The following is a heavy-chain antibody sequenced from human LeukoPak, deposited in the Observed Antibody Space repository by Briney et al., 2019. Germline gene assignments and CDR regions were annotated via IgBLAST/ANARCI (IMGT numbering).Heavy chain of an antibody. V-gene: IGHV1-2*06. J-gene: IGHJ4*02. CDR3: ARERYNWNYGY. Sequence: ASVKVSCKASGGTFSSYAISWVRQAPGQGLEWMGRINPNSGGTNYAQKFQGRVTMTRDTSISTAYMELSRLRSDDTAVYYCARERYNWNYGYWGQGTLVTVSS. CDR1: GGTFSSYA. D-gene: IGHD1-7*01. CDR2: INPNSGGT.